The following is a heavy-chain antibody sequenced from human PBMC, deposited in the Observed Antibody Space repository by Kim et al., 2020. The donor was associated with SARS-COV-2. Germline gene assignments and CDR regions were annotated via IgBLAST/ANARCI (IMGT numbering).Heavy chain of an antibody. CDR2: IHWDGSSR. CDR1: GFNFDDYG. V-gene: IGHV3-20*04. Sequence: GGSLRLSCVTSGFNFDDYGMSWVRQVPGKGLEWVAGIHWDGSSRSYIGSVKGRFIISRDNVKNSLYLQMNSLRGEDTALYYCARDLYYYGSGRPGYWGQGTLVSVSS. D-gene: IGHD3-10*01. J-gene: IGHJ4*02. CDR3: ARDLYYYGSGRPGY.